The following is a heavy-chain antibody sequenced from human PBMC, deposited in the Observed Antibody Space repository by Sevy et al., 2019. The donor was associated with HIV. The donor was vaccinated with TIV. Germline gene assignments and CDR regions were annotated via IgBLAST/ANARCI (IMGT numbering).Heavy chain of an antibody. Sequence: GGSLRLSCAASGFTFSSYAIHWVRQAPGKGLEWVAVISYDGRNKYYADSVKGRFTISRDNSKNTLYLQMNSLRAEDTAVYYCASQRESLARIGESGYYYYGMDVWGQGTTVTVSS. J-gene: IGHJ6*02. CDR3: ASQRESLARIGESGYYYYGMDV. CDR1: GFTFSSYA. V-gene: IGHV3-30*04. D-gene: IGHD1-26*01. CDR2: ISYDGRNK.